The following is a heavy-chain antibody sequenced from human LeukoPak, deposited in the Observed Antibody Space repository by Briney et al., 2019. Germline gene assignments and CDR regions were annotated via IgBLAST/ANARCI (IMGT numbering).Heavy chain of an antibody. J-gene: IGHJ4*02. Sequence: PGGSLRLSCAASGFTFSSYAMSWVRQAPGKGLEWVSAISGSGGSIYYADSVKGRFTISRDNSKNTLYLQMNSLRAEDTAVYYCAKDPASIVATYFDYWGQGTLVTVSS. D-gene: IGHD5-12*01. CDR2: ISGSGGSI. CDR1: GFTFSSYA. CDR3: AKDPASIVATYFDY. V-gene: IGHV3-23*01.